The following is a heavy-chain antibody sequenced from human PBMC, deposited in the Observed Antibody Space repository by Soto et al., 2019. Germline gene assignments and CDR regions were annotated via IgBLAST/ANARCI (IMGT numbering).Heavy chain of an antibody. V-gene: IGHV3-15*01. Sequence: GGSLRLSCAASGFTFSNAWMSWVRQAPGKGLEWVGRIKSKTDGGTTDYAAPVKGRFTISRDDSKNTLYLQMNSLKTEDTAVYYCTTRQEGYDFWSGYYHNDPWGQGTLVTVSS. CDR3: TTRQEGYDFWSGYYHNDP. D-gene: IGHD3-3*01. J-gene: IGHJ5*02. CDR1: GFTFSNAW. CDR2: IKSKTDGGTT.